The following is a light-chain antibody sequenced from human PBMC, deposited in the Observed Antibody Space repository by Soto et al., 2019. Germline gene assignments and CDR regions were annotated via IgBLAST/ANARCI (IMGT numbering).Light chain of an antibody. J-gene: IGLJ3*02. V-gene: IGLV1-44*01. Sequence: QSVLTQPPSASGTPRQRVTISCSGSSSNIGRNTVKWYRQLPGTAPKLLIDSSDQRPSGVPDRFSGSQSGTSASLAISGLQSEDEADYICAAWDDSLNTWAFGGGTKVTVL. CDR1: SSNIGRNT. CDR3: AAWDDSLNTWA. CDR2: SSD.